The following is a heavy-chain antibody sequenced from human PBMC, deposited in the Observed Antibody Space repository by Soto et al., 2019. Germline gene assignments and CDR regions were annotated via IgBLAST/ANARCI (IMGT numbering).Heavy chain of an antibody. CDR2: ISAYNGNT. Sequence: ASVKVSCKASGYTFTSYGISWVRQAPGQGLEWMGWISAYNGNTNYAQKLQGRVTMTTDTSTSTAYMELRSLRSDDTAVYYCARDQGVAAAGITWFDPWGQGSLVTAPQ. CDR1: GYTFTSYG. CDR3: ARDQGVAAAGITWFDP. J-gene: IGHJ5*02. D-gene: IGHD6-13*01. V-gene: IGHV1-18*01.